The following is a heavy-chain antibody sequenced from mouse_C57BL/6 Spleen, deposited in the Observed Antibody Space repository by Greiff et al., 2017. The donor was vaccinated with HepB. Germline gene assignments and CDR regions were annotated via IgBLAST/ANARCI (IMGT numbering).Heavy chain of an antibody. Sequence: VKLQESGAELVRPGASVTLSCKASGYTFTDYEMHWVKQTPVHGLEWIGAIDPETGGTAYNQKFKGKAILTADKSSSTAYMELRSLTSEDSAVYYCTRPHYYGSSYNAMDYWGQGTSVTVSS. J-gene: IGHJ4*01. CDR2: IDPETGGT. D-gene: IGHD1-1*01. V-gene: IGHV1-15*01. CDR3: TRPHYYGSSYNAMDY. CDR1: GYTFTDYE.